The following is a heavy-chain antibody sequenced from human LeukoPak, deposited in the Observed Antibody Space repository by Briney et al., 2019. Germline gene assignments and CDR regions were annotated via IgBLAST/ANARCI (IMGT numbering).Heavy chain of an antibody. Sequence: GGSLRLSCAASGFAFSNAWMSWVRQAPGKGLEWVSRIKSKTDGGTTDYAAPVKGGFTISRDDSKNTLYLQMNRLKTEDTAVYYCARDENGYVWGSFRAWGQGTLVTVSS. J-gene: IGHJ5*02. CDR2: IKSKTDGGTT. CDR3: ARDENGYVWGSFRA. CDR1: GFAFSNAW. D-gene: IGHD3-16*02. V-gene: IGHV3-15*01.